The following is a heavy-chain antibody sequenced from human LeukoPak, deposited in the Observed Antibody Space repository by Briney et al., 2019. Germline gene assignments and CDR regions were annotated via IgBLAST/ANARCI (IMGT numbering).Heavy chain of an antibody. Sequence: GGSLRLSCAASGFTFNKYAMSWVRQAPGKGLEWVSTISGSGGSTYYAGSVKGRFTISRDNSKNTLYLQMNSLRAEDTAVYYCAKDGVLLWFGELLYYFDYWGQGTLVTVSS. D-gene: IGHD3-10*01. CDR1: GFTFNKYA. V-gene: IGHV3-23*01. CDR2: ISGSGGST. CDR3: AKDGVLLWFGELLYYFDY. J-gene: IGHJ4*02.